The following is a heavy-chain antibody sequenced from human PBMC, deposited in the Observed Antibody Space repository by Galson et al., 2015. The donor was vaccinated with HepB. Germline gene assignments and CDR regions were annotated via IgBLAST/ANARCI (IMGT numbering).Heavy chain of an antibody. Sequence: SLRLSCAASEFIFSDYYMSWIRQAPGKGLEWISIISNDGAYTNYADSVKGRFTISRDNAKNSLFLQMNSLRAEDTAVYYCARVFGRQPDYWGQGTLVTVSS. D-gene: IGHD3-10*01. V-gene: IGHV3-11*06. J-gene: IGHJ4*02. CDR2: ISNDGAYT. CDR1: EFIFSDYY. CDR3: ARVFGRQPDY.